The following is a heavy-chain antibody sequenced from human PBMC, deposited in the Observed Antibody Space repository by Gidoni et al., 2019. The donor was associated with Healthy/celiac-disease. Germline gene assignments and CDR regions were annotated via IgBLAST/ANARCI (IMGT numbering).Heavy chain of an antibody. CDR1: GFPFSSYS. CDR3: AREYYYDPDYGMDV. Sequence: EVQLVESGGGLVQPGGSLRLSCAASGFPFSSYSMNWVRQAPGKGLEWVSYISSSSSTIYYADSVKGRFTISRDNAKNSLYLQMNSLRDEDTAVYYCAREYYYDPDYGMDVWGQGTTVTVSS. D-gene: IGHD3-22*01. V-gene: IGHV3-48*02. CDR2: ISSSSSTI. J-gene: IGHJ6*02.